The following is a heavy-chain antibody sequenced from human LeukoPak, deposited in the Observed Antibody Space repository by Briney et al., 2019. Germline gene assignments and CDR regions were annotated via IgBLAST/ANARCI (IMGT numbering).Heavy chain of an antibody. V-gene: IGHV3-30*18. J-gene: IGHJ4*02. CDR2: ISYDGSNK. Sequence: PGRSLRLSCAASGFTFSSYGMHWVRQAPGKGLEWVAVISYDGSNKYYADSVKGRFTISRDNSKNTLYLQMNSLRAEDTAVCYCAKGNDYGGKRGGTFDYWGQGTLVTVSS. D-gene: IGHD4-23*01. CDR3: AKGNDYGGKRGGTFDY. CDR1: GFTFSSYG.